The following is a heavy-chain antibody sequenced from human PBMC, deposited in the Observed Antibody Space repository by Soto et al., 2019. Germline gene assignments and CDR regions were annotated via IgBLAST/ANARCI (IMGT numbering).Heavy chain of an antibody. V-gene: IGHV5-51*01. CDR2: IYPGDSDT. CDR1: GYSFTSYW. J-gene: IGHJ6*02. D-gene: IGHD6-19*01. Sequence: RGESLKISCKGSGYSFTSYWIGWVRQMPGKGLEWMGIIYPGDSDTRYSPSFQGQVTISADKSISTAYLQWSSLKASDTAMYYCATTIAVAGYYYYYGMDVWGQATTVTVSS. CDR3: ATTIAVAGYYYYYGMDV.